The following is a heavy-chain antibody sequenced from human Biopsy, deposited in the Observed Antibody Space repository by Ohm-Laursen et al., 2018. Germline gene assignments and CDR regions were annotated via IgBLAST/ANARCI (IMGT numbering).Heavy chain of an antibody. D-gene: IGHD3-9*01. CDR3: VREPKTGTAEAWYFDL. Sequence: TLSLTCRVSGASVKTSGYFWAWIRQRPGKGLEWIGYISYNERTHYNPPLTSRLAISFDTSNNRISLQLRSVSVADTAVYYCVREPKTGTAEAWYFDLWGRGSPVTVPS. CDR2: ISYNERT. V-gene: IGHV4-31*03. J-gene: IGHJ2*01. CDR1: GASVKTSGYF.